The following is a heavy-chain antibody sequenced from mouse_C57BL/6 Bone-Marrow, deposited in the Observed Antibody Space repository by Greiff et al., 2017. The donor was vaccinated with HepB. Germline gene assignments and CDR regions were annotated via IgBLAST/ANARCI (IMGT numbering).Heavy chain of an antibody. CDR1: GFTFSDYY. J-gene: IGHJ1*03. D-gene: IGHD1-1*01. V-gene: IGHV5-16*01. CDR3: ARGGSPWYFDV. CDR2: INYDGSST. Sequence: EVQLVESEGGLVQPGSSMKLSCTASGFTFSDYYMAWVRQVPEKGLEWVANINYDGSSTYYLDSLKSRFIISRDNAKNILYLQMSSLKSEDTATYYCARGGSPWYFDVWGTGTTVTVSS.